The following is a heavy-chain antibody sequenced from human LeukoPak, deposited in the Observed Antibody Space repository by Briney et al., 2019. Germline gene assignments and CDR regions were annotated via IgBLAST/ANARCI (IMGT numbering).Heavy chain of an antibody. CDR1: GGSFSGYY. Sequence: SETLSLTCAVYGGSFSGYYWSWIRQPPGKGLEWIGEINHSGSTNYNPSLKSRVTISVDTSKNQFSLKLSSVTAADTAVYYCARRGPAKTMVRGVARNYYYYMDVWGKGTTVTISS. V-gene: IGHV4-34*01. J-gene: IGHJ6*03. D-gene: IGHD3-10*01. CDR2: INHSGST. CDR3: ARRGPAKTMVRGVARNYYYYMDV.